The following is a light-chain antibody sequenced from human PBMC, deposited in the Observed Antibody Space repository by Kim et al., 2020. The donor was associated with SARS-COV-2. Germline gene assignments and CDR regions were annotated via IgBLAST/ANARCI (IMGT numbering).Light chain of an antibody. J-gene: IGLJ2*01. CDR1: KLGDKS. CDR2: QDT. CDR3: QAWDSSAGVI. Sequence: SYELTQPPSVSVSPGQTASITCSGDKLGDKSASWYQQKPGQSPVLVIYQDTKRPSGILERFSGSTSWNIATLTITGPQTIDEADYYCQAWDSSAGVIFGG. V-gene: IGLV3-1*01.